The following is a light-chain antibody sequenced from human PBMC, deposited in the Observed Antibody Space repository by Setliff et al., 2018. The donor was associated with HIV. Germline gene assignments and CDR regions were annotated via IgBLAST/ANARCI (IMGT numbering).Light chain of an antibody. CDR1: SSDIGAYNY. CDR3: YSYTAGTSYV. CDR2: DVT. J-gene: IGLJ1*01. Sequence: QSALTQHASVSGSPGQSITISCTGTSSDIGAYNYVSWYQQCPGKAPKLVIYDVTIRPSGVSNRFSGSKSGNTASLTISGLQAEDEGDYYCYSYTAGTSYVFGGGTKVTVL. V-gene: IGLV2-14*03.